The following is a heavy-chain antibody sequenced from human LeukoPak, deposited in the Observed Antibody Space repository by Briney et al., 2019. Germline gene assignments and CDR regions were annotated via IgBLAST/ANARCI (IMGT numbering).Heavy chain of an antibody. V-gene: IGHV4-31*03. CDR1: GGSISSGGYY. J-gene: IGHJ3*02. D-gene: IGHD6-6*01. CDR3: ARKESGQLVRGAFDI. Sequence: SQTLSLTCTVSGGSISSGGYYWSWIRQHPGKGLEWIGYIYYSGSTYYNPPLKSRVTISVDTSKNQFSLKLSSVTAADTAVYYCARKESGQLVRGAFDICGQGTMVTVSS. CDR2: IYYSGST.